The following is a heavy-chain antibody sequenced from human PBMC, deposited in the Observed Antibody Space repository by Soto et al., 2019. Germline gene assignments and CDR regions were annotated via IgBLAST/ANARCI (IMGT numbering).Heavy chain of an antibody. CDR3: ARTPHSTTSYYDYPSGMDV. J-gene: IGHJ6*02. D-gene: IGHD2-2*01. CDR1: GYSFPSEW. V-gene: IGHV5-51*01. Sequence: GESLKISCKGSGYSFPSEWIGWVRQMPGKGLEWMGSIYPADSDTRYSPSFQGQVTISADKSIRTAYLEWSSLKASDGGVYYCARTPHSTTSYYDYPSGMDVWGQGTTVTVSS. CDR2: IYPADSDT.